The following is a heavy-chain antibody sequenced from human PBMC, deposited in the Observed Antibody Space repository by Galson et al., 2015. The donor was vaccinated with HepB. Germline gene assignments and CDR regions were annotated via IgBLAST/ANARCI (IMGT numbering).Heavy chain of an antibody. CDR1: GFSLSTSGMC. V-gene: IGHV2-70*01. Sequence: PALVKPTQTLTLTCTFSGFSLSTSGMCVSWIRQPPGKALEWLALIGWDDDKYYSTSLKTRLTISKDTSKNQVVLTMTNMDPVDTASYYCARSPMYYDFWSGYYKEGGYFDLWGRGTLVTVSS. CDR3: ARSPMYYDFWSGYYKEGGYFDL. J-gene: IGHJ2*01. CDR2: IGWDDDK. D-gene: IGHD3-3*01.